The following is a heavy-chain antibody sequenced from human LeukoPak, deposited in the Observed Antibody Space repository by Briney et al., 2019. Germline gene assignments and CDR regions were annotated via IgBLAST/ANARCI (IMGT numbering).Heavy chain of an antibody. Sequence: ASVKVSCKASGYTFNRYGISWVRQAPGQGLEWMGWISAYNGNTNYAQKLQGRVTMTTETSTSTAYMEVTILRSDDTAVYYSARVRSLEGFGGFRNYWGRGNLVTVSS. CDR1: GYTFNRYG. D-gene: IGHD3-10*01. V-gene: IGHV1-18*01. CDR2: ISAYNGNT. J-gene: IGHJ4*02. CDR3: ARVRSLEGFGGFRNY.